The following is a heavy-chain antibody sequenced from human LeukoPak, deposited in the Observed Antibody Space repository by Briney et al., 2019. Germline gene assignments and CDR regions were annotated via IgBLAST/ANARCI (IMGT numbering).Heavy chain of an antibody. CDR2: ISGSGGST. CDR3: AKDGYSGYGGYYYYGMDV. V-gene: IGHV3-23*01. D-gene: IGHD5-12*01. J-gene: IGHJ6*04. Sequence: GGSLRLSCAASGFTFSSYAMSWVRQAPGKGLEWVSAISGSGGSTYYADSVKGRFTISRDNSKNTLYLQMNSLRAEDTAVYYCAKDGYSGYGGYYYYGMDVWGKGTTVTVSS. CDR1: GFTFSSYA.